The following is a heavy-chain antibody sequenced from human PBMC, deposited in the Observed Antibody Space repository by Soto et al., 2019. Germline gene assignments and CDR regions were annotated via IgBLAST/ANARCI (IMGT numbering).Heavy chain of an antibody. D-gene: IGHD3-22*01. V-gene: IGHV3-23*01. J-gene: IGHJ4*02. Sequence: EVQLLESGGGLVQPGGSLRLSSAASGFPFSSYAMSWVRQAPGKGLEWVSAISGSGGSTYYADSVKGRFTISRDNSKNTRYLQMNSLRAEDTAVYYCAKGGYYYDSSGYYSPYGYWGQGTLVTVSS. CDR1: GFPFSSYA. CDR3: AKGGYYYDSSGYYSPYGY. CDR2: ISGSGGST.